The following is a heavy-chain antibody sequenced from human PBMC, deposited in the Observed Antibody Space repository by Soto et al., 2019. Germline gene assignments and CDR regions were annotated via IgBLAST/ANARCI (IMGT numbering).Heavy chain of an antibody. CDR1: GFSISSGGYY. V-gene: IGHV4-61*08. J-gene: IGHJ5*02. CDR2: IYYSGST. D-gene: IGHD3-16*02. Sequence: SETLSLTCTVSGFSISSGGYYWSWIRQHPGKGLEWIGSIYYSGSTNYNPSLKSRVTISVDTSKNQFSLKLSSVTAADTAVYYCARQYQVTFGGVIVSRGLFDPWGQGTLVTVSS. CDR3: ARQYQVTFGGVIVSRGLFDP.